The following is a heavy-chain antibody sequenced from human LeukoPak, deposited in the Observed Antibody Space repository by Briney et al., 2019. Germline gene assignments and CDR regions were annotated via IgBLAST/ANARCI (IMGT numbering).Heavy chain of an antibody. J-gene: IGHJ4*02. CDR1: GFTFDDYG. CDR2: ISGSGGST. D-gene: IGHD4-17*01. CDR3: AKSPLNYGDYEFDY. Sequence: GGSLRLSCAASGFTFDDYGMSWVRQAPGKGLEWVSAISGSGGSTYYADSVKGRFTISRDNSKNTLYLQMNSLRAEDTAVYYCAKSPLNYGDYEFDYWGQGTLVTVSS. V-gene: IGHV3-23*01.